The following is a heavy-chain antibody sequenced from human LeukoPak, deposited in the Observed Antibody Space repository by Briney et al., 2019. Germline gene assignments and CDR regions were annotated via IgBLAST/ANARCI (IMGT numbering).Heavy chain of an antibody. V-gene: IGHV4-59*01. CDR3: ARDAGDSGYDYFDY. CDR2: IYYSGSP. Sequence: PSETLSLTCTVSGGSISNYYWSWIRQPPGKGLEWIGYIYYSGSPNYNPSLTSRVTISVDTSKNQFSLKLSSVTAADTAVYYCARDAGDSGYDYFDYWGQGTLVTVSS. CDR1: GGSISNYY. D-gene: IGHD5-12*01. J-gene: IGHJ4*02.